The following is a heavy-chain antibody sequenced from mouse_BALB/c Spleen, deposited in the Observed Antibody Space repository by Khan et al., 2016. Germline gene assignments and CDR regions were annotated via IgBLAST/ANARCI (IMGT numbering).Heavy chain of an antibody. D-gene: IGHD1-1*01. J-gene: IGHJ2*01. CDR2: IYPGDGDT. CDR3: ARDYYGSDFDY. CDR1: GYAFSSYW. V-gene: IGHV1-80*01. Sequence: QVQLQQSGAELVRPGSSVKISCKASGYAFSSYWMNWVKQRPGQGLEWIGQIYPGDGDTNYNGKFKGKATLTADKSSSTAYMQLRSLTSEDSAVYFCARDYYGSDFDYWGQGTTLTVSS.